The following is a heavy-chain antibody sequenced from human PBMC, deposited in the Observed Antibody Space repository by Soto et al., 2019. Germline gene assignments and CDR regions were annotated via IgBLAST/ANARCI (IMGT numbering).Heavy chain of an antibody. CDR3: AKDPSPYAGSRHDY. CDR1: GFTFSSYG. CDR2: ISYDGSNK. Sequence: HPVGSLRLSCAASGFTFSSYGMHWVRQAPGKGLEWVAVISYDGSNKYYADSVKGRFTISRDNSKNTLYLQMNSLRAEDTAVYYCAKDPSPYAGSRHDYWGQGTLVTVSS. D-gene: IGHD3-22*01. J-gene: IGHJ4*02. V-gene: IGHV3-30*18.